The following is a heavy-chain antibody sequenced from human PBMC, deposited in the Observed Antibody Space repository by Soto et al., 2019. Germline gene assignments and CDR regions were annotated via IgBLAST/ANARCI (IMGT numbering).Heavy chain of an antibody. CDR3: AHSRGITMVRGVIIAALDY. Sequence: SGPTLVKPTQTLTLTCTFSGFSLSTSGVGVGWIRQPPGKALEWLALIYWDDDKRYSPSLKSRLTITKDTSKNQVVLTMTNMDPVDTATYYCAHSRGITMVRGVIIAALDYWGQGTLVTVSS. CDR1: GFSLSTSGVG. CDR2: IYWDDDK. D-gene: IGHD3-10*01. V-gene: IGHV2-5*02. J-gene: IGHJ4*02.